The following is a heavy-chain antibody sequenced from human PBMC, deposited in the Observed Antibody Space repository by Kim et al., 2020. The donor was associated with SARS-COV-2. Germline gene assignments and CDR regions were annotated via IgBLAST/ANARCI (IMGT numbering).Heavy chain of an antibody. D-gene: IGHD2-2*01. CDR3: AKVGYCSTTSCYPLSAFDI. CDR2: ISGSGDYT. V-gene: IGHV3-23*01. CDR1: GFTFTNFA. J-gene: IGHJ3*02. Sequence: GGSLRLSCAASGFTFTNFAMSWVRQAPGKGLEWVSTISGSGDYTYYADSVKGRFTISRDNSKNTLYLQMNSLRAEDAAVYYCAKVGYCSTTSCYPLSAFDIWGQGTMVTVSS.